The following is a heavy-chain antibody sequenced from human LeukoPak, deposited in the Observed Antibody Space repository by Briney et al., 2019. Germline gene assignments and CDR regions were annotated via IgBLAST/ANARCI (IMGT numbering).Heavy chain of an antibody. V-gene: IGHV3-48*01. Sequence: PGGSLRLSCAASGFTFSSYSMNWVRQAPGKGLEWVSYISSSSSTIYYADPVKGRFTISRDNAKNSLYLQMNSLRAEDTAVYYCAREFLLTYYYGSGSEKNLLYYYYGMDVWGQGTTVTVSS. CDR2: ISSSSSTI. CDR1: GFTFSSYS. D-gene: IGHD3-10*01. J-gene: IGHJ6*02. CDR3: AREFLLTYYYGSGSEKNLLYYYYGMDV.